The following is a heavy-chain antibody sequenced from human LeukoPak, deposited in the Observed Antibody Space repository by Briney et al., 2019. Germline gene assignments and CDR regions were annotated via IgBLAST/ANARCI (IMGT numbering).Heavy chain of an antibody. V-gene: IGHV3-48*01. Sequence: PGGSLRLSCAASGFTFSSYAMSWVRQAPEKGLEWVSYISSSSSTIYYADSVKGRFTISRDNAKNSLYLQMNSLRAEDTAVYYCATCDNGYDFWSGDAFDIWGQGTMVTVSS. CDR1: GFTFSSYA. CDR3: ATCDNGYDFWSGDAFDI. J-gene: IGHJ3*02. CDR2: ISSSSSTI. D-gene: IGHD3-3*01.